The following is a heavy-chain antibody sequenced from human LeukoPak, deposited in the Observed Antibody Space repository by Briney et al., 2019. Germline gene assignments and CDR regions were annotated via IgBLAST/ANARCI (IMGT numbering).Heavy chain of an antibody. Sequence: GGSLRLSCAASGFTFIDYYMSWIRQAPGKGLEWVSYISTSSYTNYADSVKGRFTISRDNAKDSLYLQMNSLRAEDTAVYYCARAFRYCSSTSCYLDPWGQGTLVTVSS. CDR2: ISTSSYT. CDR3: ARAFRYCSSTSCYLDP. CDR1: GFTFIDYY. D-gene: IGHD2-2*01. J-gene: IGHJ5*02. V-gene: IGHV3-11*06.